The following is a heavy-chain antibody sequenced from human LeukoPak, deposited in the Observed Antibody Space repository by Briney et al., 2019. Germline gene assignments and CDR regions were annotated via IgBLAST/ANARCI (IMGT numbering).Heavy chain of an antibody. V-gene: IGHV4-59*01. J-gene: IGHJ5*02. Sequence: SETLSLTCTVSGGSISSYYWSWIRQPPGKVLEWVGYIYYSGSTNYNPSLKSRVTISVDTSKNQFSLKLSSVTAADTAVYYCVTYRSEDNWFDPWGQGTLVTVSS. CDR3: VTYRSEDNWFDP. CDR1: GGSISSYY. D-gene: IGHD6-19*01. CDR2: IYYSGST.